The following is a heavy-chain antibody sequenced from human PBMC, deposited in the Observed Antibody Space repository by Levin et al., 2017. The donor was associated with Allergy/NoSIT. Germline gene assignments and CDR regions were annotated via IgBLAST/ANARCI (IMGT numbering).Heavy chain of an antibody. V-gene: IGHV4-59*01. D-gene: IGHD4-17*01. CDR2: IYYSGST. CDR1: GGSISSYY. Sequence: SETLSLTCTVSGGSISSYYWSWIRQPPGKGLEWIGYIYYSGSTNYNPSLKSRVTISVDTSKNQFSLKLSSVTAADTAVYYCAREITVTAGDWFDPWGQGTLVTVSS. J-gene: IGHJ5*02. CDR3: AREITVTAGDWFDP.